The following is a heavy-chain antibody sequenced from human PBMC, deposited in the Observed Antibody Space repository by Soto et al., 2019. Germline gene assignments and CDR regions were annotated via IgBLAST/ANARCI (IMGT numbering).Heavy chain of an antibody. Sequence: QVQMVESGGALVKPGGSLRLSCAASGFTFSDYYISWVRQAPGRGLEWLSYISQTGAHTNYADSVRGLFTISRDNAKKSLYLQMNSLRAADTAVYYCTSAERGKSGVRVWGQGTLVTVSS. D-gene: IGHD3-3*01. CDR3: TSAERGKSGVRV. CDR1: GFTFSDYY. J-gene: IGHJ4*02. CDR2: ISQTGAHT. V-gene: IGHV3-11*06.